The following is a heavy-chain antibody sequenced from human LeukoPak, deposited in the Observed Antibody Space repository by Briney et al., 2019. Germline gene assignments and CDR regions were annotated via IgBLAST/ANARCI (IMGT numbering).Heavy chain of an antibody. CDR1: GYTFSDFY. V-gene: IGHV1-2*02. J-gene: IGHJ4*02. CDR3: ARVRSAEERAWAY. CDR2: ITPKSGDT. D-gene: IGHD1-1*01. Sequence: ASVKVSCKASGYTFSDFYIHWVRQAPGQGLEYVGWITPKSGDTYSPQRFQGRVTMTRDASISTVYMELSSLRSDDTAVYFCARVRSAEERAWAYWGQGTLVTVSS.